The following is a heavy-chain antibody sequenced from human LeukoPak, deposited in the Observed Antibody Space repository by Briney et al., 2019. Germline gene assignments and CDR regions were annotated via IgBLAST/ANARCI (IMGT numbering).Heavy chain of an antibody. CDR3: GRSLGNCGYPDY. V-gene: IGHV3-74*01. Sequence: GGSLRLSCAASGFTFSSYWMHWVRQAPGKGLVWASRINSDGSSTSYADSVKGRFTISSDNAKNTVYLQMHSLSAGDTAVYYCGRSLGNCGYPDYWGQGTPVTVSS. CDR1: GFTFSSYW. J-gene: IGHJ4*03. CDR2: INSDGSST. D-gene: IGHD2-21*01.